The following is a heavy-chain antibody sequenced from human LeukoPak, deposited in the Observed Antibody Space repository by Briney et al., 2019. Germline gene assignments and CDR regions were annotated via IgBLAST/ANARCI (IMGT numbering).Heavy chain of an antibody. Sequence: GGSLRLSCAASGFTFDDYAMHWVRQAPGEGLEWVSGISWNSGSIGYADSVKGRFTISRDNSKNTLYLQMNSLRAEDTAVYYCAKHRENYGDSCLDDYWGQGALVTVSS. J-gene: IGHJ4*02. CDR1: GFTFDDYA. V-gene: IGHV3-9*01. D-gene: IGHD4-17*01. CDR2: ISWNSGSI. CDR3: AKHRENYGDSCLDDY.